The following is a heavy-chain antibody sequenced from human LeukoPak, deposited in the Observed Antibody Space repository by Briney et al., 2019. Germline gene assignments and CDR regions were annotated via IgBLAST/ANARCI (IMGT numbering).Heavy chain of an antibody. J-gene: IGHJ4*02. D-gene: IGHD3-22*01. CDR3: ARDDSSGYPIDY. Sequence: ASVKVSCKASGYAFTSYYMHWVRQAPGQGLEWMGIINPSGGSTSYAQKFQGRVTMTRDTSTSTVYMELSSLRSEDTAVYYCARDDSSGYPIDYWGQGTLVTVSS. CDR2: INPSGGST. CDR1: GYAFTSYY. V-gene: IGHV1-46*01.